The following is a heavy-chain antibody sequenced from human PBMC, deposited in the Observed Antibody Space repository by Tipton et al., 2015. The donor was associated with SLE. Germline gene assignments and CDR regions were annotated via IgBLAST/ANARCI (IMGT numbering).Heavy chain of an antibody. J-gene: IGHJ4*02. V-gene: IGHV4-31*03. Sequence: TLSLTCTVSGGSINTGGYYWSWIRQLPGKGLEWIGYIYYTGTTYYNPSVKSRVTISLDTSKNQFSLQLNSVTAADTAVYYCARSVARCFNSWGQGTLVTVSS. CDR2: IYYTGTT. CDR1: GGSINTGGYY. CDR3: ARSVARCFNS. D-gene: IGHD6-19*01.